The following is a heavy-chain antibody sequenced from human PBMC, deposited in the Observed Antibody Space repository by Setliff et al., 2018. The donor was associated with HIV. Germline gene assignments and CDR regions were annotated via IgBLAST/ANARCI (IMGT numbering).Heavy chain of an antibody. CDR2: INPNSGGT. V-gene: IGHV1-2*04. CDR3: ARDRVRITIFGANDASDI. J-gene: IGHJ3*02. D-gene: IGHD3-3*01. Sequence: ASVKVSCKASGYTFTGYYMHWVRQAPGQGLEWMGWINPNSGGTNYAQKFQGWVTMTRDTSISTAYMELTRLTSDDTAVYYCARDRVRITIFGANDASDIWGQGTMVTVSS. CDR1: GYTFTGYY.